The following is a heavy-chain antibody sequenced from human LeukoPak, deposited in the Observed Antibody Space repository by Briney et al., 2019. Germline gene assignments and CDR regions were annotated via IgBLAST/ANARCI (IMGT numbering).Heavy chain of an antibody. D-gene: IGHD1-7*01. CDR3: ARDRGLTGTMGYFDY. V-gene: IGHV3-33*01. Sequence: GGSLRLSCAASGFTFSSYGMHWVRQAPGKGLEWVAVIWYDGSNKYYADSVKDRFTISRDNSKNTLYLQMNSLRAEDTAVYYCARDRGLTGTMGYFDYWGQGTLVTVSS. CDR2: IWYDGSNK. CDR1: GFTFSSYG. J-gene: IGHJ4*02.